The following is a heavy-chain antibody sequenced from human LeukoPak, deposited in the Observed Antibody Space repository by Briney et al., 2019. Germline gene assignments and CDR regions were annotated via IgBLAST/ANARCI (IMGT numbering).Heavy chain of an antibody. V-gene: IGHV4-30-2*01. J-gene: IGHJ4*02. Sequence: SETLSLTCTVSGGSISSGGYYWSWIRQPPGKGLEWIGYIYHSGSTYYNPSLKSRVTISVDRSKNQFSLKLSSVTAADTAVYYCARDLYYGSGSHWGQGTLVTVSS. CDR2: IYHSGST. D-gene: IGHD3-10*01. CDR3: ARDLYYGSGSH. CDR1: GGSISSGGYY.